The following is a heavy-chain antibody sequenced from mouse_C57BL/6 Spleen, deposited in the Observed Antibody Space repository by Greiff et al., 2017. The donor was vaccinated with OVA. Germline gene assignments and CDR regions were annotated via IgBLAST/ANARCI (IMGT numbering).Heavy chain of an antibody. CDR3: AREIYYGNFSY. Sequence: QVQLQQPGAELVNPGSPVKMSCKASGYTFTSYWITWVKQRPGQGLEWIGDIYPGSGSTNYNEKFKSKATLTVDTSSSTAYMQLSSLTSEDSAVYYCAREIYYGNFSYWGQGTLVTVSA. V-gene: IGHV1-55*01. D-gene: IGHD2-1*01. CDR2: IYPGSGST. CDR1: GYTFTSYW. J-gene: IGHJ3*01.